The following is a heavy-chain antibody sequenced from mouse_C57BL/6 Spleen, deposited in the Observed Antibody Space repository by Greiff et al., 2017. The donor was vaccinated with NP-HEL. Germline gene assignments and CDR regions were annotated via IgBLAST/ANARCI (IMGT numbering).Heavy chain of an antibody. CDR2: INPNYGTT. CDR1: GYSFTDYN. CDR3: AREGGQLRGYDYYAMDY. D-gene: IGHD3-3*01. V-gene: IGHV1-39*01. J-gene: IGHJ4*01. Sequence: VQLKESGPELVKPGASVKISCKASGYSFTDYNMNWVKQSNGKSLEWIGVINPNYGTTSYNQKFKGKATLTVDQSSSTAYMQLNSLTSEDSAVYYCAREGGQLRGYDYYAMDYWGQGTSVTVSS.